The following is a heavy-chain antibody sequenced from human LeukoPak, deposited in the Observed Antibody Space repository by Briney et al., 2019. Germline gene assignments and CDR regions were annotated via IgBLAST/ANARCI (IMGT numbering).Heavy chain of an antibody. V-gene: IGHV4-4*07. D-gene: IGHD3-16*01. CDR3: ARDQSGSGGHNNDAFDI. Sequence: SETLSLTCSVSGGSISNYYWNWIRQPAGKGLEWIGRLHASGSTRYNPSFGTRVTMSADTSKNQLSLKLTSVTAAGTALYFCARDQSGSGGHNNDAFDIWGQGTMVTVYS. CDR1: GGSISNYY. J-gene: IGHJ3*02. CDR2: LHASGST.